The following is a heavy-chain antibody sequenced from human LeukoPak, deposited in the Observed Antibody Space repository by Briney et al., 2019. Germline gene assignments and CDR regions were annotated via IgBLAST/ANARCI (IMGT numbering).Heavy chain of an antibody. CDR3: AREDFYDSGSNDY. J-gene: IGHJ4*02. D-gene: IGHD3-22*01. V-gene: IGHV1-69*13. Sequence: ASVKVSCKASGGTFSSYAISWVRQAPGQGLEWMGGIIPIFGTANYAQKFQGRVTITADESTSTAYMELSSLRSEDTAVYYCAREDFYDSGSNDYWGQGTLVTVSS. CDR2: IIPIFGTA. CDR1: GGTFSSYA.